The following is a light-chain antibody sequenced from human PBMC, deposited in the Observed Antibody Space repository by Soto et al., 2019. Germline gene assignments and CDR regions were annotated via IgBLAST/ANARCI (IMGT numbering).Light chain of an antibody. J-gene: IGKJ1*01. CDR1: QSVSNN. V-gene: IGKV3-15*01. CDR2: GAS. Sequence: EIVMTQSPATLSVSPGERATLSCRASQSVSNNFAWYQKKPGQAPRLLIYGASTRATGIPARFSGSGSGTAFTLTISSLQSEDFGFYYCQQYNTWWTFGQGTRVDIK. CDR3: QQYNTWWT.